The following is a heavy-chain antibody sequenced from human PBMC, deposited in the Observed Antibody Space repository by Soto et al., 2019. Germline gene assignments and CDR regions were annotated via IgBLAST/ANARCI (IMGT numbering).Heavy chain of an antibody. CDR2: INAAKGDT. CDR1: GYTFTSYA. D-gene: IGHD2-15*01. V-gene: IGHV1-3*01. J-gene: IGHJ4*02. Sequence: QVQLVQSGAEGKKPGASVKISCKASGYTFTSYAMHWVRQAPGQRLEWMGWINAAKGDTKYSQKIQGRVTITRDTSASTAYMELSSLRSEHTAVYYCARGTCSGSSCYSFHFDYWGQGTLVTVSS. CDR3: ARGTCSGSSCYSFHFDY.